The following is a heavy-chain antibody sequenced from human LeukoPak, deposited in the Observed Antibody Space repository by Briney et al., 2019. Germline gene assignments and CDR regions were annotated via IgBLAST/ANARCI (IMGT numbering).Heavy chain of an antibody. J-gene: IGHJ4*02. V-gene: IGHV4-59*08. Sequence: PSETLSLTCTVSGGFISSYYWSWIRQPPGKGLEWIGYIYYSGSTNYNPSLKSRVTISVDTSKNQFSLKLSSVTAADTAVYYCARHEYSSSWHPLYYFDYWGQGTLVTSPQ. CDR2: IYYSGST. D-gene: IGHD6-13*01. CDR1: GGFISSYY. CDR3: ARHEYSSSWHPLYYFDY.